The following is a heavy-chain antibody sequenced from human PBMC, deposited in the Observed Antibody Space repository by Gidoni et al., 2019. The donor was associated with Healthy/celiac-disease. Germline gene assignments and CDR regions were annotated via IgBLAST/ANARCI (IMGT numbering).Heavy chain of an antibody. V-gene: IGHV4-4*02. CDR2: IYHSGST. J-gene: IGHJ5*02. D-gene: IGHD3-22*01. CDR3: ASSRGYYYDSNRGFFDP. CDR1: GGSISSSNW. Sequence: QVQLQESGPGLVKPSGTLSLTCAVSGGSISSSNWWSWVRQPPGKGLEWIGEIYHSGSTNYNPSLKSRVTISVDKFKNQFSLKLSSVTAADTAVYYCASSRGYYYDSNRGFFDPWGQGTLVTVSS.